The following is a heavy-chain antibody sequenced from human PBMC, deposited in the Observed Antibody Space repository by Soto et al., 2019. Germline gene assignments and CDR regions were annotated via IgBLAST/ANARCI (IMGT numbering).Heavy chain of an antibody. D-gene: IGHD4-17*01. Sequence: GGARRVCWGASGVNFSRYWMSGVRQAPGEGVEWGANIKQDGSEKYYVDSVKGRFTISRDNAKNSLYLQMNSLRAEDTAVYYCARDGPRDYADYDALYLDYWGPGTLVTVSS. J-gene: IGHJ4*02. V-gene: IGHV3-7*01. CDR1: GVNFSRYW. CDR3: ARDGPRDYADYDALYLDY. CDR2: IKQDGSEK.